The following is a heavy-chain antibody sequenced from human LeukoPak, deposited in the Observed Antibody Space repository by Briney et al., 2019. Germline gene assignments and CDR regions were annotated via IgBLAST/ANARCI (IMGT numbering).Heavy chain of an antibody. CDR3: ARAILGYCSGGSCYHARLDY. CDR1: GYTFTSYG. J-gene: IGHJ4*02. D-gene: IGHD2-15*01. V-gene: IGHV1-18*01. Sequence: GASVKVSCKASGYTFTSYGISWVRLAPGQGLEWMGWISAYNGNTNYAQKLQGRVTMTTDTSTSTAYMELRSLRSDDTAVYYCARAILGYCSGGSCYHARLDYWGQGTLVTVSS. CDR2: ISAYNGNT.